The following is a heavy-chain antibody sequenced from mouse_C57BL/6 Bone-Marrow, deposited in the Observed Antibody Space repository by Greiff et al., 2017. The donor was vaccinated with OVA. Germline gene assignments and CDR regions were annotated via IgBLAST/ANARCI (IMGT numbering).Heavy chain of an antibody. CDR1: GYTFTDYD. Sequence: VQLQQSGAELVRPGASVTLSCKASGYTFTDYDMHWVKQTPVHGLEWIGAIDPETGGTAYNQKFKGKAILTADKSSSTAYMELRSLTSEDAAVYDCTRCGLYWYFDVWGTGTTVTVSS. J-gene: IGHJ1*03. CDR2: IDPETGGT. V-gene: IGHV1-15*01. CDR3: TRCGLYWYFDV.